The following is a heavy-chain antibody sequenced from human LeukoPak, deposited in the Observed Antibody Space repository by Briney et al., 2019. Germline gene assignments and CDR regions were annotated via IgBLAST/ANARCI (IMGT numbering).Heavy chain of an antibody. CDR3: ARPLLGYCSSTSCYDLAFDI. J-gene: IGHJ3*02. Sequence: GESLKISCKGSGYSVTSYWIGWVRQMPGKGLEWMGIIYPDDSDTRYSPSFQGQVTISADKSISTAYLQWSSLKASDTAMYYCARPLLGYCSSTSCYDLAFDIWGQGTTVTVSS. D-gene: IGHD2-2*01. CDR1: GYSVTSYW. CDR2: IYPDDSDT. V-gene: IGHV5-51*01.